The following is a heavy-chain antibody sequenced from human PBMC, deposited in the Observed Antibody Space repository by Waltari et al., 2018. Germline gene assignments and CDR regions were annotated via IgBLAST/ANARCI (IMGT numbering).Heavy chain of an antibody. CDR1: GFSVSSTY. D-gene: IGHD4-17*01. CDR3: AKDLTTVTSYYFDY. Sequence: EVQLVESGGGLLKPGGSLRLSCAASGFSVSSTYISWVRKAPGKGLEWVSGIYSGGSTYYADSVKGRFTISRDNAKNSLYLQMNSLRAEDTALYYCAKDLTTVTSYYFDYWGQGTLVTVSS. V-gene: IGHV3-53*01. J-gene: IGHJ4*02. CDR2: IYSGGST.